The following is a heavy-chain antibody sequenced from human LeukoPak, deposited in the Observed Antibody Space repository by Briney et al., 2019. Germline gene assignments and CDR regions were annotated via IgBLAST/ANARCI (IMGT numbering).Heavy chain of an antibody. CDR2: INANGGNT. Sequence: GSVKVSCKASGYTFTSYDINWVRQATGQGLEWMGGINANGGNTDYAQKFQGRVTITRNTSISTPYMQLSSLRSEDTAVYYCERAQSWSVVAAHSYYFDYWGQGSLVTVSS. V-gene: IGHV1-8*03. CDR3: ERAQSWSVVAAHSYYFDY. J-gene: IGHJ4*02. D-gene: IGHD2-15*01. CDR1: GYTFTSYD.